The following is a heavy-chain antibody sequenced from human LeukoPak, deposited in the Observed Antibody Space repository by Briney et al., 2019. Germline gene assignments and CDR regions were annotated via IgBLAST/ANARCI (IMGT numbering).Heavy chain of an antibody. D-gene: IGHD6-13*01. Sequence: GGPLRLSCAASGFTFSGSAMHWVRQASGKGLEWLGRIRSKGDSYTTADAGAGKDRFIVSRDDSKNTAYLQMNSLKTEDTAVYYCRAAADLNDYWGQGTLVTVSS. J-gene: IGHJ4*02. CDR1: GFTFSGSA. CDR3: RAAADLNDY. V-gene: IGHV3-73*01. CDR2: IRSKGDSYTT.